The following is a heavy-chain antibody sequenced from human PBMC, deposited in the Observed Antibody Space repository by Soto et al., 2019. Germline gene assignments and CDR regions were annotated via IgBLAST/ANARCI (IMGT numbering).Heavy chain of an antibody. Sequence: SVKVSCKASGGTFSSYAISWVRQAPGQGLEWMGGIIPIFGTANYAQKFQGRVTITADKSTSTAYMELSSLRSEDTAVYYCARDHPLSSSEDSYYYYGMDVWGQGTTVTVS. V-gene: IGHV1-69*06. CDR1: GGTFSSYA. CDR2: IIPIFGTA. D-gene: IGHD6-6*01. CDR3: ARDHPLSSSEDSYYYYGMDV. J-gene: IGHJ6*02.